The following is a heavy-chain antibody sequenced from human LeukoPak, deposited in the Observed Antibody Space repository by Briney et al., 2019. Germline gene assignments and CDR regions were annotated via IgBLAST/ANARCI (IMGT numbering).Heavy chain of an antibody. CDR3: ARDAQRGFDYSNSLKY. V-gene: IGHV3-33*01. D-gene: IGHD4-11*01. J-gene: IGHJ4*02. CDR2: IWPDGTNK. Sequence: PGWSLTLSRASARFTFNHYVMHWVRQAPGKGLDGVAVIWPDGTNKYYADSVKGRFSISRDDSENTVYLQMSSLRSEDTGVYYCARDAQRGFDYSNSLKYWGQGTPVTVS. CDR1: RFTFNHYV.